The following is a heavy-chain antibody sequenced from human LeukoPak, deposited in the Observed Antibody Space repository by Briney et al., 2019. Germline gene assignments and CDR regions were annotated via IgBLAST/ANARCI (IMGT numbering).Heavy chain of an antibody. CDR1: GFTVSTNY. D-gene: IGHD2-21*01. CDR2: IYSGGST. Sequence: PGGSLRLSCAASGFTVSTNYMSWVRQAPGKGLEWVSVIYSGGSTYYADSVKGRFTISRDNAKNSLYLQMNSLRAEDTAVYYCARAVAGYFDYWGQGTLVTVSS. CDR3: ARAVAGYFDY. V-gene: IGHV3-66*01. J-gene: IGHJ4*02.